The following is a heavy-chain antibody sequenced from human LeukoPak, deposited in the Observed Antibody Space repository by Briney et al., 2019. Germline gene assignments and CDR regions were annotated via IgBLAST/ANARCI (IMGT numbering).Heavy chain of an antibody. Sequence: SETLSLTCAVYGGSFSGYYWSWIRQPPGKGLEWIGEINHSGSTNYNPSLKSRVTISLDKSNNQFSLKLTSVTAADTAVYYCAREWGNTNFDYWGQGTLVTVSS. CDR1: GGSFSGYY. CDR2: INHSGST. V-gene: IGHV4-34*01. J-gene: IGHJ4*02. D-gene: IGHD1-26*01. CDR3: AREWGNTNFDY.